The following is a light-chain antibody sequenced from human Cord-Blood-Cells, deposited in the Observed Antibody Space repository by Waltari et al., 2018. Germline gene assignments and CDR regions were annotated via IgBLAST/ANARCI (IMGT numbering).Light chain of an antibody. Sequence: QSALTQPASGSGSPGQSSTISGTGTSSDVGGSKFVSWYPQPPGKAPKRMIYDVSNRPSGVSNRFSGSKSGNTASLTISGLQAEDEADYYCSSYTSSSTLVFGGGTMLTVL. J-gene: IGLJ3*02. V-gene: IGLV2-14*01. CDR2: DVS. CDR1: SSDVGGSKF. CDR3: SSYTSSSTLV.